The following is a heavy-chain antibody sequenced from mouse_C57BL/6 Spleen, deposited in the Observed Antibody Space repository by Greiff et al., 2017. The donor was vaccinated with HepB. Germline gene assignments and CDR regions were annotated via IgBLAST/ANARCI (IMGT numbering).Heavy chain of an antibody. D-gene: IGHD2-2*01. V-gene: IGHV14-3*01. CDR2: IDPANGNT. CDR1: GFNIKNTY. J-gene: IGHJ3*01. CDR3: ASPGGYDGTWFAY. Sequence: VQLQQSVAELVRPGASVKLSCTASGFNIKNTYMHWVKQRPEQGLEWIGRIDPANGNTKYAPKFQGKATITADTSSNTAYLQLSSLTSEDTGIYYCASPGGYDGTWFAYWGQGTLVTVSA.